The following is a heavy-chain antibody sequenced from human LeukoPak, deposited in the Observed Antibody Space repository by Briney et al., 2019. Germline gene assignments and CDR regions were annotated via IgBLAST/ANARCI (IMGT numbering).Heavy chain of an antibody. J-gene: IGHJ6*03. V-gene: IGHV3-23*01. CDR2: IRGSGSST. D-gene: IGHD5-12*01. Sequence: GGSLRLSCAASGFTFSSYAMSWVRQAAGKGPEWVSGIRGSGSSTYYADSVKGRFIISRDNSKNTLYLQMSSLRAEDTAVYYCAKGPTILYYYYMDVWGKGTTVTVSS. CDR1: GFTFSSYA. CDR3: AKGPTILYYYYMDV.